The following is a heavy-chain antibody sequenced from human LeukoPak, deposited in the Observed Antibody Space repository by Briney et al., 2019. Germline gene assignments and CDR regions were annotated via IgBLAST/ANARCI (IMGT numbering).Heavy chain of an antibody. CDR2: VYDDGSKE. Sequence: GGSLRLSCAPSGFTFSNYGMHWVRQAPAKGLEWVAVVYDDGSKEYFADSVKGPFTISRDKYKNTVLLQMNSLRAEDTAVFYCARDFKSGYVDSWGQGTLVAVSS. V-gene: IGHV3-33*01. D-gene: IGHD3-3*01. J-gene: IGHJ4*02. CDR1: GFTFSNYG. CDR3: ARDFKSGYVDS.